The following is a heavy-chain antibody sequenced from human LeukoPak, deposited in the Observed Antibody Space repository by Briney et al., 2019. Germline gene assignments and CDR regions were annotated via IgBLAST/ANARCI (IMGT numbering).Heavy chain of an antibody. CDR3: ARGYSSSWNYFDY. V-gene: IGHV4-39*07. CDR1: GGSISSSTYY. CDR2: IYNSGST. Sequence: ASETLSLTCSVSGGSISSSTYYWGWIRQPPGKGLEWIGNIYNSGSTYYNPSLKSRVTISVDTSKNQFSLKLSSVTAADTAVYYCARGYSSSWNYFDYWGQGTLVTVSS. D-gene: IGHD6-13*01. J-gene: IGHJ4*02.